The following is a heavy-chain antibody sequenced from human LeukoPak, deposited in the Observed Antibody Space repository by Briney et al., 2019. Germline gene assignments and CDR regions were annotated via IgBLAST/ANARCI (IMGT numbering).Heavy chain of an antibody. CDR2: IIPILGIA. Sequence: GASVKVSCKASGGTFSSYAISWVRQAPGQGLEWMGRIIPILGIANYAQKFQGRVTITADKSTSTAYMELSSLRSEDTAVYYCASPSYSGSYYPTAGFDYWGQGTLVTVSS. CDR3: ASPSYSGSYYPTAGFDY. CDR1: GGTFSSYA. V-gene: IGHV1-69*04. J-gene: IGHJ4*02. D-gene: IGHD1-26*01.